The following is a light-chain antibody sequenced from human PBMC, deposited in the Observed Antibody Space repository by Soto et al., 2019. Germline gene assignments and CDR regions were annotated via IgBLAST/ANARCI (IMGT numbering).Light chain of an antibody. CDR1: NIGSKS. Sequence: SYELTQPPSVSVAPGQTARITCGGNNIGSKSVHWYQQKPGQAPVLVVYDDSDRPSGIPERFSGSNSGNTATLTTSRVEAGDEADYYCQVWDSSSDLGVFGTGTKVTVL. V-gene: IGLV3-21*02. CDR2: DDS. CDR3: QVWDSSSDLGV. J-gene: IGLJ1*01.